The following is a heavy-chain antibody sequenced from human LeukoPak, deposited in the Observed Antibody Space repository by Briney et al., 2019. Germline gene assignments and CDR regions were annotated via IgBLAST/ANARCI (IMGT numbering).Heavy chain of an antibody. CDR3: ARARRNWNYREDYYYYMDV. J-gene: IGHJ6*03. CDR2: INHSGST. Sequence: SETLSLTCAVSGGSISSSNWWSWVRQPPGKGLEWIGEINHSGSTNYNPSLKSRVTISVDTSKNQFSLKLSSVTAADTAVYYCARARRNWNYREDYYYYMDVWGKGTTVTVSS. V-gene: IGHV4-4*02. D-gene: IGHD1-7*01. CDR1: GGSISSSNW.